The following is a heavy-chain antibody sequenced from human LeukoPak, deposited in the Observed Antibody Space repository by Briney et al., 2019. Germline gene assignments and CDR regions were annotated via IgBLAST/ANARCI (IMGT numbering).Heavy chain of an antibody. Sequence: PGGSLRLSCTASGFTFSSYGMNWVRQAPGKGLEWVSGITGRGEHIFYAGSVKGRFTISRDNSKNTLYLQMNSLRAEDTAVYYCAKDLWWFGEFPNVFDIWGQGTMVTVSS. CDR1: GFTFSSYG. D-gene: IGHD3-10*01. V-gene: IGHV3-23*01. CDR2: ITGRGEHI. J-gene: IGHJ3*02. CDR3: AKDLWWFGEFPNVFDI.